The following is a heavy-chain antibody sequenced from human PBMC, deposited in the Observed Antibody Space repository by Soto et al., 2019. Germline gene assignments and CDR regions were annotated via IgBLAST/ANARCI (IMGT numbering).Heavy chain of an antibody. Sequence: PGGPLRISSVASGFTFTNYAMSWVRKAPGKGLEWVSTIVGGGSSTYHADSVKGRLTISRDNSKNTLYLQMSSLRAEDTAIYYCAKDSAPWCSSISCYRTHWGQGTLVTVAS. D-gene: IGHD2-2*02. J-gene: IGHJ4*02. CDR2: IVGGGSST. V-gene: IGHV3-23*01. CDR3: AKDSAPWCSSISCYRTH. CDR1: GFTFTNYA.